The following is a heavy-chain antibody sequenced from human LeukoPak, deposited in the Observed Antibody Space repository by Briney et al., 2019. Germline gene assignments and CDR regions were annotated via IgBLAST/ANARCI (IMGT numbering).Heavy chain of an antibody. V-gene: IGHV3-7*01. CDR3: ARPTYESGYYGGY. D-gene: IGHD3-3*01. J-gene: IGHJ4*02. CDR2: IKQDGGEK. CDR1: GFTFSNYW. Sequence: PGGSLRLSCAASGFTFSNYWMNWVRQAPGKGLEWVANIKQDGGEKSYVDSVKGRFTISRDNAKNSLYLQMNSLRAEDTAVYYCARPTYESGYYGGYWGQGTLVTVSS.